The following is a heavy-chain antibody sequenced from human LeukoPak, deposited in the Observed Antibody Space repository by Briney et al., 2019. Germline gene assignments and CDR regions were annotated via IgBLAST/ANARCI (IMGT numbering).Heavy chain of an antibody. J-gene: IGHJ3*02. V-gene: IGHV1-2*02. CDR3: ARDRGYSYGYDAFDI. CDR2: INPNSGGT. D-gene: IGHD5-18*01. Sequence: ASVKVSCKASGYTFTGYYMHWVRQAPGQGLEWVGWINPNSGGTNYAQKFQGRVTMTRDTSISTAYMELSRLRSDDTAVYYCARDRGYSYGYDAFDIWGQGTMVTVSS. CDR1: GYTFTGYY.